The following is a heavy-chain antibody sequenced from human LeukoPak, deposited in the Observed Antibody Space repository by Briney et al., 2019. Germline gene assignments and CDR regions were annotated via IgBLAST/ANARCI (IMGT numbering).Heavy chain of an antibody. V-gene: IGHV3-21*01. CDR1: GFTFSSYS. CDR3: ASRRKWAFDI. D-gene: IGHD1-26*01. CDR2: ISSSYI. Sequence: GGSLRLSCAASGFTFSSYSMNWVRQAPGKGLEWVSSISSSYIYYADSVKGRFTISRDNAKNSLYLQMNSLRAEDTAVYYCASRRKWAFDIWGQGTMVTVSS. J-gene: IGHJ3*02.